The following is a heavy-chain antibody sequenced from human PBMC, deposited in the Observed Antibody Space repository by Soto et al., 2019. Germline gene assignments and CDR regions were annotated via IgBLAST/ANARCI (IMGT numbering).Heavy chain of an antibody. D-gene: IGHD6-6*01. CDR2: ISAYNGNT. CDR1: GYTFSNYG. J-gene: IGHJ4*02. V-gene: IGHV1-18*03. CDR3: ARDNREYISSSRNPGPY. Sequence: ASVKVSCKAYGYTFSNYGISWRRQAPGQGLEWMGWISAYNGNTNYAQKFQGRVTMTTDTSTSAAYMELRSLRSDDMAVYYCARDNREYISSSRNPGPYWGQGTLVTVSS.